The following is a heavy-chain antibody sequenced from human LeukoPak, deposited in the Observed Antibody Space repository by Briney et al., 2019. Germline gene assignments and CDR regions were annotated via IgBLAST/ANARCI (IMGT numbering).Heavy chain of an antibody. CDR3: ARGDSSSWCEGNWFDP. D-gene: IGHD6-13*01. J-gene: IGHJ5*02. CDR1: GYTFTSYY. CDR2: INPSGGST. Sequence: ASVKVSCKASGYTFTSYYMHWVRQAPGQGLEWMGIINPSGGSTSYAQKFQGRVTMTRDTSTSTVYMELSSLRSEDTAVYYCARGDSSSWCEGNWFDPWGQGTLVTVSS. V-gene: IGHV1-46*03.